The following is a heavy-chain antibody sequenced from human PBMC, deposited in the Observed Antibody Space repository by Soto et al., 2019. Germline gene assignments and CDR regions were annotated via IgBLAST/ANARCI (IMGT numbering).Heavy chain of an antibody. CDR3: ASYYDSSGFFDY. CDR1: GGTFSSYA. J-gene: IGHJ4*02. D-gene: IGHD3-22*01. CDR2: IIPIFGTA. V-gene: IGHV1-69*06. Sequence: SVKVSCKASGGTFSSYAISWVRQAPGQGLEWMGGIIPIFGTANYAQKFQGRVTITADKSTSTAYMELSSLRSEDTAVYYCASYYDSSGFFDYWGQGTLVTVSS.